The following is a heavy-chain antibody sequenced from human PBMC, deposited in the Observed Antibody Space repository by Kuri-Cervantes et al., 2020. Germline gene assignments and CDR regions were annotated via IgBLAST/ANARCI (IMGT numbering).Heavy chain of an antibody. D-gene: IGHD1-26*01. CDR1: GFTFSSYS. J-gene: IGHJ3*02. CDR2: ISSSSSTI. Sequence: GGSLRLSCAASGFTFSSYSMNWVRQAPGKGLEWVSYISSSSSTIYYADSVKGRFTISRDNAKNSLYLQMNSLRDEDTAVYYCARVKLVVGGSHVGNAFDIWGQGTMVTVSS. CDR3: ARVKLVVGGSHVGNAFDI. V-gene: IGHV3-48*02.